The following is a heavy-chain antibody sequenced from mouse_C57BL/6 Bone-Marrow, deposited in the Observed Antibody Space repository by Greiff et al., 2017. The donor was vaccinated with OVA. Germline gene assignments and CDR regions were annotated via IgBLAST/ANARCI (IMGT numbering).Heavy chain of an antibody. CDR3: VRSLTGTGYFDV. V-gene: IGHV10-1*01. CDR1: GFSFNTYA. D-gene: IGHD4-1*01. CDR2: IRSKSNNYAT. J-gene: IGHJ1*03. Sequence: EVQVVESGGGLVQPKGSLKLSCAASGFSFNTYAMNWVRQAPGKGLEWVARIRSKSNNYATYYADSVKDRFTISRDDSESMLYLQMNNLKTEDTAMYYCVRSLTGTGYFDVWGTGTTVTVSS.